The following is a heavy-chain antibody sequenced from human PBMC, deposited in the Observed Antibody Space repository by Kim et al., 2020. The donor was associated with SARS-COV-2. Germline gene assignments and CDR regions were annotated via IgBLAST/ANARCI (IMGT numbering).Heavy chain of an antibody. J-gene: IGHJ5*02. Sequence: GGSLRLSCAASGFTFSSYWMSWVRQAPGKGLEWVANIKQDGSEKYYVDSVKGRFTISRDNAKNSLYLQMNSLRAEDTAVYYCARDRRRQYSLNWFDPWGQGTLVTVSS. D-gene: IGHD6-6*01. CDR3: ARDRRRQYSLNWFDP. CDR1: GFTFSSYW. CDR2: IKQDGSEK. V-gene: IGHV3-7*01.